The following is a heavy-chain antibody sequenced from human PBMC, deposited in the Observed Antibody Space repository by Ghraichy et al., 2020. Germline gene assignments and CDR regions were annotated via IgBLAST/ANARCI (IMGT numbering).Heavy chain of an antibody. D-gene: IGHD3-10*01. CDR1: EFIFDGYP. J-gene: IGHJ3*01. CDR3: AKEGGRLGEGAFDV. Sequence: GGSLRLSCGVSEFIFDGYPMTWVRQAPGKGLEWVSTLGADGRSTFYADSVKGRFTISRDKSKRTMYLQMNSLRADDTAVYYCAKEGGRLGEGAFDVWGQGTKVTVSS. V-gene: IGHV3-23*01. CDR2: LGADGRST.